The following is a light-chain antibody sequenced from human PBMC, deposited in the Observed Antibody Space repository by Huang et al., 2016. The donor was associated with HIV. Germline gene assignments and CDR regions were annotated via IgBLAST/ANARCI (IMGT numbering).Light chain of an antibody. Sequence: EIVLTQSPGTVSLSPGERATFSCRASQSVSSSYLAWYHQKPGPAPRLLFYGVSSRATGIPERFSGSGSGTDFTLTISRLEPEDFAVYYCQQNGSSPWTFGKGTKVEIK. CDR1: QSVSSSY. V-gene: IGKV3-20*01. CDR2: GVS. CDR3: QQNGSSPWT. J-gene: IGKJ1*01.